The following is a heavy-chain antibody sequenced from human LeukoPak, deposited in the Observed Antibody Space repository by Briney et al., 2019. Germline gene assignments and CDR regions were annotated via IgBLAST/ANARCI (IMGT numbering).Heavy chain of an antibody. D-gene: IGHD3-16*01. CDR2: INHSGST. V-gene: IGHV4-34*01. Sequence: SETLSLTCAVYGGSFSGYYWSWIRQPPGKGLEWIGEINHSGSTNYNPSLKSRVTISVDTSKNQFSLKLSSVTAADTAVYYCARGYPSFKGVADYWGQGTLVTVSS. CDR3: ARGYPSFKGVADY. J-gene: IGHJ4*02. CDR1: GGSFSGYY.